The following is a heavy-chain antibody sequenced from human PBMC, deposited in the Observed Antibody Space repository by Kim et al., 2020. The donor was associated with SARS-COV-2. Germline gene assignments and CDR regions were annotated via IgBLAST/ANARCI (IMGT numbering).Heavy chain of an antibody. J-gene: IGHJ4*02. D-gene: IGHD4-17*01. CDR3: ARHWGRGGLREFDY. Sequence: NPSLKSRVTISVDTSKNQFSLKLSSVTAADTAVYYCARHWGRGGLREFDYWGQGTLVTVSS. V-gene: IGHV4-39*01.